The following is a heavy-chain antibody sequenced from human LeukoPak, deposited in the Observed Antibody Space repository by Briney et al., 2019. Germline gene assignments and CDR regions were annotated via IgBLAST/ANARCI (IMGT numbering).Heavy chain of an antibody. D-gene: IGHD3-22*01. CDR1: GDSINGGGSC. Sequence: PSETLSLTCSVSGDSINGGGSCWSWIRQFPGRGLEFIGYISYRGSTYSTPSLQSRVSISADTSENQFSLRLSSVTAADTAIYYCAQTGNVDSSGYYRAYHFDHWGQGALVTVSS. CDR3: AQTGNVDSSGYYRAYHFDH. CDR2: ISYRGST. V-gene: IGHV4-31*03. J-gene: IGHJ4*02.